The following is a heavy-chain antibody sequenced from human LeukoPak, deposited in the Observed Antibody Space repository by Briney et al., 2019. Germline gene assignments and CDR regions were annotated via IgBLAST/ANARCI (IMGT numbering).Heavy chain of an antibody. CDR2: ISSSSSYI. J-gene: IGHJ6*03. D-gene: IGHD3-22*01. CDR1: GFTFSTYS. Sequence: GGSLRLSCAASGFTFSTYSMNWVRQAPGKVLEWVSSISSSSSYIYYADSVKGRFTISRDNAKNSLYLQMNSLRAEDTAVYYCARVRKRNYDSSGYYPIYYYYYMDVWGKGTTVTVSS. CDR3: ARVRKRNYDSSGYYPIYYYYYMDV. V-gene: IGHV3-21*01.